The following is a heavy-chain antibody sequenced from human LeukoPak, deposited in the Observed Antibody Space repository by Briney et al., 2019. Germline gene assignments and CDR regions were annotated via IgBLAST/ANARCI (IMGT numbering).Heavy chain of an antibody. V-gene: IGHV4-39*01. J-gene: IGHJ4*02. CDR2: IYYSGST. CDR3: ARHGVPIAEVIDY. D-gene: IGHD6-13*01. CDR1: GGSISSSSYY. Sequence: SETLSLTCTVSGGSISSSSYYWGWIRQPPGEGLEWIGSIYYSGSTYYNPSLKSRVTISVDTSKNQFSLKLSSVTAADTAVYYCARHGVPIAEVIDYWGQGTLVTVSS.